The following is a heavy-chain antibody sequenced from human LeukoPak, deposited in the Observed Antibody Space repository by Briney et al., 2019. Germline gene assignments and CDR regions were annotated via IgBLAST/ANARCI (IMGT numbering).Heavy chain of an antibody. CDR1: GFTFSNFG. CDR2: ISFDGSNK. J-gene: IGHJ3*02. D-gene: IGHD6-19*01. V-gene: IGHV3-30*18. Sequence: GGSLRLSCAASGFTFSNFGIHWVRQAPGKGLQWVALISFDGSNKYYADSVKGRLTISRDNSKNTLSLQMNSLRAEDTAVYYCAKETTSGWYVFDIWGQGTMVTVSS. CDR3: AKETTSGWYVFDI.